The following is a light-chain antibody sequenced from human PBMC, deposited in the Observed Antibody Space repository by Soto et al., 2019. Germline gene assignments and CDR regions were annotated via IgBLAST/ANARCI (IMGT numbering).Light chain of an antibody. CDR1: SSGVGYYNY. J-gene: IGLJ1*01. Sequence: SALTPPRSVSGSPGQPVTISCTGTSSGVGYYNYVSWYQQYPGKAPKLMIYDVSGRPSGVPDRFSGSQSGNTASLTICGLQAEDEAYYFWGSFLGSFMFVFGTGTKVTV. CDR2: DVS. CDR3: GSFLGSFMFV. V-gene: IGLV2-11*01.